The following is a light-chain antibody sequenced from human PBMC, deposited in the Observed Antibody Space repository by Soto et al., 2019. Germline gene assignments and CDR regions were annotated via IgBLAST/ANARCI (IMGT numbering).Light chain of an antibody. CDR1: SSDVGGYNY. Sequence: QSALTQPRSVSGSPGQSVTMSCTGTSSDVGGYNYVSWYQQHPGKAPKLIIYDVSNRPSGVSNRFSGSKSGNTASLTISGLQAEDEADYYCSSYTSSTTMYVLGNGTKVTVL. V-gene: IGLV2-14*03. CDR2: DVS. J-gene: IGLJ1*01. CDR3: SSYTSSTTMYV.